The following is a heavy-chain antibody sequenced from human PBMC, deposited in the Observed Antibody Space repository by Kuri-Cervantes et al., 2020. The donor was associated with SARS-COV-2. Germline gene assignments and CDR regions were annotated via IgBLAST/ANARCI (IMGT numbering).Heavy chain of an antibody. CDR1: GFTFDDYA. J-gene: IGHJ4*02. CDR2: IRYDGSNK. Sequence: GESLKISCAASGFTFDDYAMHWVRQAPGKGLEWVAFIRYDGSNKYYADSVKGRFTISRDNSKNTLYLQMNSLRAEDTAVYYCAKAAFLKLPDYWGQGTLGTGSS. V-gene: IGHV3-30*02. D-gene: IGHD3-3*01. CDR3: AKAAFLKLPDY.